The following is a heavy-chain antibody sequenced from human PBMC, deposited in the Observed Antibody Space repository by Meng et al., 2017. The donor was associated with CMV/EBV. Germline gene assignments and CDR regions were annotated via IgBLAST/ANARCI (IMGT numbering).Heavy chain of an antibody. CDR1: GSTSSSYW. D-gene: IGHD2-2*02. CDR2: IKQDGSEK. J-gene: IGHJ6*02. V-gene: IGHV3-7*01. Sequence: GGSLRPSWAASGSTSSSYWMSWVRQAPGKGLEWVANIKQDGSEKYYVDSVKGRFTISRDNAKNSLYLQMNSLRAEDTAVYYCAREDCSSTSCYTGYYGMDVWGQGTTVTVSS. CDR3: AREDCSSTSCYTGYYGMDV.